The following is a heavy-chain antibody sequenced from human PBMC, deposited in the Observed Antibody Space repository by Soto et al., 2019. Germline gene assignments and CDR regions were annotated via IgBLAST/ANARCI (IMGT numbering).Heavy chain of an antibody. CDR3: ARDCLYDSSGYHNYYYYGMDV. V-gene: IGHV1-3*01. D-gene: IGHD3-22*01. CDR2: INAGNGNT. CDR1: GYTFTSYP. Sequence: ASVKVSCKASGYTFTSYPMHWVLQAPGRRLEWMGWINAGNGNTKYSQKFQGRVTITRDTSASTAYMELSSLRSEDTAVYYCARDCLYDSSGYHNYYYYGMDVWGQGTTVTVSS. J-gene: IGHJ6*02.